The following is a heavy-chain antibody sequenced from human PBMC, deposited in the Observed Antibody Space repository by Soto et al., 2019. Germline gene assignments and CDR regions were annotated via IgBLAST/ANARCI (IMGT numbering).Heavy chain of an antibody. CDR3: ARNEDWYLDF. V-gene: IGHV3-33*01. J-gene: IGHJ2*01. CDR1: GFTFSNYG. Sequence: QVQLVESGGGVVQPGRSLRLSCAAFGFTFSNYGMHWVRQAPGKGLVWVAIIWYDGSNKYYADSVKGRFTISRDNSNSKNTVYLQMNSPRPEATAVYYGARNEDWYLDFLGRGTRVTVSS. CDR2: IWYDGSNK.